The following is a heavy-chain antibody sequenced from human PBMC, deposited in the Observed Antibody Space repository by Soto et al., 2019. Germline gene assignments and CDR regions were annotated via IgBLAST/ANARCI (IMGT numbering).Heavy chain of an antibody. V-gene: IGHV1-18*01. CDR3: ARANIYYYGSGSYYNPHYYYYGMDV. D-gene: IGHD3-10*01. CDR2: ISAYNGNT. CDR1: GYTFTSYG. J-gene: IGHJ6*02. Sequence: ASVKVSCKASGYTFTSYGISWVRQAPGQGLEWMGWISAYNGNTNYAQKLQGRVTMTTDTSTSTAYMELRSLRSDDTAVYYCARANIYYYGSGSYYNPHYYYYGMDVWGQGTTVTVSS.